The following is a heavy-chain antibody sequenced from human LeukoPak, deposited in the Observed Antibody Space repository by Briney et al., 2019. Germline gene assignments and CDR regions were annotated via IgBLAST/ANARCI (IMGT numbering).Heavy chain of an antibody. CDR2: IYHSGSS. CDR1: GGSMSSDY. Sequence: SETLSLTCTVPGGSMSSDYWSWIRQPPGKGLEWLGYIYHSGSSFYNPSLKSRLTISIDTSKNQFSLKVMSVTAADTAVYYCARGRGIGYGPSDLHYWGQGALVTVSS. J-gene: IGHJ4*02. CDR3: ARGRGIGYGPSDLHY. V-gene: IGHV4-59*01. D-gene: IGHD3-10*01.